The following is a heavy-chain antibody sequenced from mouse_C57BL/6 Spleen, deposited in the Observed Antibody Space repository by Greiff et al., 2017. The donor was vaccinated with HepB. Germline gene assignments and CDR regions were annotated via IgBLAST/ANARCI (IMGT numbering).Heavy chain of an antibody. J-gene: IGHJ2*01. D-gene: IGHD3-1*01. V-gene: IGHV1-82*01. CDR2: IYPGDGDT. Sequence: QVQLQQSGPELVKPGASVKISCKASGYAFSSSWMNWVKQRPGKGLEWIGRIYPGDGDTNYNGKFKGKATLTADKSSSTAYMQLSSLTSEDSAVYFCAREGLLYYFDYWGQGTTLTVSS. CDR1: GYAFSSSW. CDR3: AREGLLYYFDY.